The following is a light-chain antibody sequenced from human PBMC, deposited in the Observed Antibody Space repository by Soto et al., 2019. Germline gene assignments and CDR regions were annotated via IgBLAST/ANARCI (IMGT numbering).Light chain of an antibody. CDR2: KAS. CDR3: QQYNSYPWT. J-gene: IGKJ1*01. Sequence: DIQMTQSPSTLSASVGARVPITCRASQSISVWLAWYQQKAGKAPNLLIYKASRLESGVPSRFSGSGSGTEFTLTISSLQPDDFATYYCQQYNSYPWTFGQGTKVDNK. CDR1: QSISVW. V-gene: IGKV1-5*03.